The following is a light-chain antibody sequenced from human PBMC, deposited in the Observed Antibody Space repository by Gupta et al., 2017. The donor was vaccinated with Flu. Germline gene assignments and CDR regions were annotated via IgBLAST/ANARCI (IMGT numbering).Light chain of an antibody. J-gene: IGLJ2*01. CDR2: KNN. CDR1: RFNIGHSF. Sequence: QSVLTQPPSVSAAPGPKVTIPCSGSRFNIGHSFVSWYQHLPGTAPKLLIYKNNKRPAGTPERVSGSKSGTSATLGISGLQAGDEADYYCATWDDTLSGVIFGGGTKLTVL. CDR3: ATWDDTLSGVI. V-gene: IGLV1-51*02.